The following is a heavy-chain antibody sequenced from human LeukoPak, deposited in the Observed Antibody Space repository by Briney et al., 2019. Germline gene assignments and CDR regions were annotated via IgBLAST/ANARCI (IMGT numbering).Heavy chain of an antibody. CDR1: GYTFTSYG. D-gene: IGHD6-13*01. Sequence: GASVKVSCKASGYTFTSYGISWVRQAPGQGLEGMGWISAYNGNTNYAQKLQGRVTMTTDTSTSTAYMELRSLRSDDTAVYYCARSSSSSSYYYYYMDVWGKGTTVTVSS. CDR2: ISAYNGNT. V-gene: IGHV1-18*01. J-gene: IGHJ6*03. CDR3: ARSSSSSSYYYYYMDV.